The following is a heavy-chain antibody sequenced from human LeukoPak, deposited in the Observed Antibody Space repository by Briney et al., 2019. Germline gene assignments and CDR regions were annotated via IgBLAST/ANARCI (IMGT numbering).Heavy chain of an antibody. J-gene: IGHJ6*02. Sequence: GGSLRLSCAASGFTFSSYGMHWIRQAPGKGLEWVAVISYDGSNKYYADSVKGRFTISRDNSKNTLYLQMNSLRAEDTAVYYCARDRSRAYYGSGSYDHYYGMDVWGHGTTVTVSS. V-gene: IGHV3-30*03. CDR2: ISYDGSNK. D-gene: IGHD3-10*01. CDR1: GFTFSSYG. CDR3: ARDRSRAYYGSGSYDHYYGMDV.